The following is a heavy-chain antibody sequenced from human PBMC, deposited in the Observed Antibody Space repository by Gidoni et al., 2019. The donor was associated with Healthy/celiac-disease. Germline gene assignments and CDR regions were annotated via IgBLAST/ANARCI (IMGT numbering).Heavy chain of an antibody. V-gene: IGHV4-61*02. CDR3: ARGIGYCSGGSCYPNWFDP. CDR2: IYTSGST. J-gene: IGHJ5*02. Sequence: QVQLQESGPGLVKPSQTLSLTCTVSGGSISSGSYYWSWIRQPAGKGLEWIGRIYTSGSTNYNPSLKSRVTISVDTSKNQFSLKLSSVTAADTAVYYCARGIGYCSGGSCYPNWFDPWGQGTLVTVSS. CDR1: GGSISSGSYY. D-gene: IGHD2-15*01.